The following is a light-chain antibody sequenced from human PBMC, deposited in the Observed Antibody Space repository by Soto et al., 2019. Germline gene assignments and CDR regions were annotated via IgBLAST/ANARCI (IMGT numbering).Light chain of an antibody. CDR3: SSYTSSYTWV. J-gene: IGLJ3*02. V-gene: IGLV2-14*02. Sequence: QSVLTQPASVSGSPGQSITISCTGTSSDVGSYNLVSWYQQHPGKAPKLLIYGVSDRPSGVSDRFSGSKSGNAASLTISGLQAEDGGDYYCSSYTSSYTWVFGGGTKLTVL. CDR2: GVS. CDR1: SSDVGSYNL.